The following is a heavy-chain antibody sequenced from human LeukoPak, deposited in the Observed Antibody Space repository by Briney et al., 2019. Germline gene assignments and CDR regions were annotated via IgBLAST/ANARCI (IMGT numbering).Heavy chain of an antibody. CDR3: AREPPESYHFDY. V-gene: IGHV1-46*01. CDR1: GYTFSDFY. D-gene: IGHD2-2*01. CDR2: IKVSSGRT. J-gene: IGHJ4*02. Sequence: GASVKVSCKASGYTFSDFYVHWVRQAPGQGLEWIGIIKVSSGRTDYAQKFQGRVTMTRDMSTSTVYMELTNLRSEDTAMYYCAREPPESYHFDYWGQGTPVTVSS.